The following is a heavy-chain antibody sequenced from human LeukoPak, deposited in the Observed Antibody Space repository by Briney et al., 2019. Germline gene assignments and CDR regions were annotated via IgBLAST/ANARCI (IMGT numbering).Heavy chain of an antibody. J-gene: IGHJ4*02. Sequence: PSETLSLTCTVSGDSISSSYWSWIRQPPGKGLEWIGYILHSGSTNNNPSLQSRVTISLDTSKNKFSLNLTSVTAADTAVYYCASGVYSSGCNYWGQGTLVTVSS. CDR1: GDSISSSY. V-gene: IGHV4-59*01. CDR3: ASGVYSSGCNY. CDR2: ILHSGST. D-gene: IGHD6-19*01.